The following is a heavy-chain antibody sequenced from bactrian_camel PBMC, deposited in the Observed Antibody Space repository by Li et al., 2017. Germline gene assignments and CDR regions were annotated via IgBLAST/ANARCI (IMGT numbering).Heavy chain of an antibody. V-gene: IGHV3-2*01. J-gene: IGHJ4*01. CDR2: NGFNT. D-gene: IGHD2*01. CDR1: GFTFSSYY. Sequence: HVQLVESGGGLVQPGGSLRLSCAASGFTFSSYYMSWVRQAPGKGLEWVSTNGFNTNYADSAKGRFSITHDKAKNTLFLEMRSLKEDDSATYICAAEMFGGCRLEGGWGYYGQGTQVTVS.